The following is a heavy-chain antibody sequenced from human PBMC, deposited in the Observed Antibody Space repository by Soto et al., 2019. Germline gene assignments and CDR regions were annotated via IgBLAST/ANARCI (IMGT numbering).Heavy chain of an antibody. V-gene: IGHV1-18*04. D-gene: IGHD2-2*01. J-gene: IGHJ5*01. CDR2: VSGNNGAS. CDR1: GYTSADFG. CDR3: VRDPKYFRVNGKWFDS. Sequence: ASVKVSCKASGYTSADFGISWVRQAPGQGLEWMGWVSGNNGASNPAPKVQGRITMTLDTSTGVSYMALRSLRSDDTAIYYCVRDPKYFRVNGKWFDSWGQGTLVTVSS.